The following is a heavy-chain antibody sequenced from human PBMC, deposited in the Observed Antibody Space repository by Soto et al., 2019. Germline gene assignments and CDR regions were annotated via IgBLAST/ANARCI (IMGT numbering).Heavy chain of an antibody. V-gene: IGHV3-23*01. J-gene: IGHJ4*02. D-gene: IGHD2-15*01. Sequence: EVQLLESGGGLVQPGGSLRLSCTASGFTFSNYAMSWVRQAPGKGLEWVSTISGSGDSTNYADSVKGQFAISRDNSNNMLYVQMDSLRVEDTGLYYCSKENRRGYCSGGICYGYFDYWGQGTLVTVSS. CDR3: SKENRRGYCSGGICYGYFDY. CDR2: ISGSGDST. CDR1: GFTFSNYA.